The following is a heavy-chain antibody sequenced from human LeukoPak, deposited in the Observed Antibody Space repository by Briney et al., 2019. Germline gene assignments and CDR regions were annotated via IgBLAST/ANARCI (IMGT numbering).Heavy chain of an antibody. J-gene: IGHJ6*03. CDR1: GGSISSSNYY. Sequence: PSETLSLTCTVSGGSISSSNYYWGWIRLSPGKGLEWIGSIYYSGSTYYNPSLKSRVTISVDTSMNQFSLKLYSVTAADTAVYYCAREGFSDFVMDVWGKGTTVTVSS. CDR3: AREGFSDFVMDV. V-gene: IGHV4-39*01. D-gene: IGHD5/OR15-5a*01. CDR2: IYYSGST.